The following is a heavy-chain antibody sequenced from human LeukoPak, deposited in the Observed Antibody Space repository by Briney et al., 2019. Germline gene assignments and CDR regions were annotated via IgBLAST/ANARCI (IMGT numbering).Heavy chain of an antibody. Sequence: SETLSLTCTVSGGSISSSSYYWGWIRQPPGKGLEWIGSIYYSGSTYYNPSLKSRVTISVDTSKNQFSLKLSSVTAADTAVYYCARHFKDRAVLLWFGESPGVWGKGTTVTISS. CDR3: ARHFKDRAVLLWFGESPGV. J-gene: IGHJ6*04. CDR2: IYYSGST. CDR1: GGSISSSSYY. V-gene: IGHV4-39*01. D-gene: IGHD3-10*01.